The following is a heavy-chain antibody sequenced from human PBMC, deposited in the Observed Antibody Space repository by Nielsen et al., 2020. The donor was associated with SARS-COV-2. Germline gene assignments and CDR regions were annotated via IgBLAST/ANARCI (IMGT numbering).Heavy chain of an antibody. CDR2: ISHDGSKK. CDR1: GFTFSNYG. Sequence: GESLKISCAASGFTFSNYGMHWVRQAPGKGLEWLATISHDGSKKYYADSVRGRFTISRDNSENTLFLQVNSLRSEDTAVFYCARVAGRVVLTAPIDSWGQGALVTVSS. CDR3: ARVAGRVVLTAPIDS. V-gene: IGHV3-30*03. D-gene: IGHD2-21*02. J-gene: IGHJ4*02.